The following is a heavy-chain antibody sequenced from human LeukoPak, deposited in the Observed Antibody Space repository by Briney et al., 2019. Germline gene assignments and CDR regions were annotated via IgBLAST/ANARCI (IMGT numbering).Heavy chain of an antibody. Sequence: ASVKVSCKASGYIFTSYYMHWVRQAPGQGLQWMGIINPSSGSTTYAQKFQGRVTMTRDMSTSTAYMELSSLRSEDTAVYYCARAPRIVGYTSRELGHWYFDLWGRGTLVTVSS. D-gene: IGHD6-13*01. CDR3: ARAPRIVGYTSRELGHWYFDL. V-gene: IGHV1-46*01. CDR2: INPSSGST. J-gene: IGHJ2*01. CDR1: GYIFTSYY.